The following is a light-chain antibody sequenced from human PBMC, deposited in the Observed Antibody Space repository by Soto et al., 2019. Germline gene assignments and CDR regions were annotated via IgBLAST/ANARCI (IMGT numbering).Light chain of an antibody. CDR2: GVS. V-gene: IGKV1-12*01. J-gene: IGKJ1*01. Sequence: IQLTQSPSSVAASVGGRVTITCRASQGLSGWLAWYQQKPGQAPKLLISGVSTLQSGGPSRFSGSASGTDFTLTINSLQPEDFATYFCQQAKSFPWTFGQGTKVDIK. CDR3: QQAKSFPWT. CDR1: QGLSGW.